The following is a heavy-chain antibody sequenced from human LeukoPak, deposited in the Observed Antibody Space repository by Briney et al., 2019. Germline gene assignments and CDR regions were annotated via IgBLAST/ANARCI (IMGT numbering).Heavy chain of an antibody. V-gene: IGHV1-69*05. CDR1: GGTFSSYA. J-gene: IGHJ6*03. CDR3: ARGDTAMPDYYYYYMDV. CDR2: IIPIFGTA. Sequence: RASVKVSCKASGGTFSSYAISWVRQAPGQGLEWMGGIIPIFGTANYAQKFQGRVTITTDESTSTAYMELSSLRSEDTAVYYCARGDTAMPDYYYYYMDVWGKGTTVTVSS. D-gene: IGHD5-18*01.